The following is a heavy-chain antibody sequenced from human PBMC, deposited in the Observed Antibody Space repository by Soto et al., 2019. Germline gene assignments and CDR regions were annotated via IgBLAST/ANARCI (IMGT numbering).Heavy chain of an antibody. CDR2: ISAYNGNT. D-gene: IGHD3-16*01. CDR1: AYTFPSFG. J-gene: IGHJ4*02. Sequence: VSVKLSCKASAYTFPSFGVSWVRQAGEQVVEGMGWISAYNGNTNYAQKLQGRVTMTTDTSTSTAYMELRSLRSDSTAVDDRANNFGLYSYGGQGPRVTASS. CDR3: ANNFGLYSY. V-gene: IGHV1-18*01.